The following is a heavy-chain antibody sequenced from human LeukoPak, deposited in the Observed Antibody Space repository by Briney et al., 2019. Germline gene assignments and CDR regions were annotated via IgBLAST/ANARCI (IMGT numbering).Heavy chain of an antibody. CDR1: GFTFDSYG. CDR3: AELGITMIGGV. Sequence: GGSLRLSCAASGFTFDSYGMHWVRQAPGKGLEWVSYISSSGSTIYYADSVKGRFTISRDNAKNSLYLQMNSLRAEDTAVYYCAELGITMIGGVWGKGTTVTISS. CDR2: ISSSGSTI. J-gene: IGHJ6*04. D-gene: IGHD3-10*02. V-gene: IGHV3-48*04.